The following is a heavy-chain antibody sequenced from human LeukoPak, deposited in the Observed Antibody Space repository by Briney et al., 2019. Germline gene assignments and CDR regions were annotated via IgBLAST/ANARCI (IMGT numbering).Heavy chain of an antibody. CDR3: AKGLLRTYYYHMDV. V-gene: IGHV3-74*01. D-gene: IGHD4-17*01. Sequence: LSGGSLRLSCAASGFTFSSYWMHWVRQAPGKGLVWVSRINSDGSSTSYADSVKGRFTISRDNAKNTLYLQMNSLRAEDTAVYYCAKGLLRTYYYHMDVWGKGTTVTVSS. J-gene: IGHJ6*03. CDR2: INSDGSST. CDR1: GFTFSSYW.